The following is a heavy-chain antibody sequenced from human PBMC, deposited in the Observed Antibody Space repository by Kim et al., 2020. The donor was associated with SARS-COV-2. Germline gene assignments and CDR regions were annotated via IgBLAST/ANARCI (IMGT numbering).Heavy chain of an antibody. D-gene: IGHD3-22*01. J-gene: IGHJ4*02. Sequence: AQKLQGRVTMTTATSTSTAYMELRSLGSDDTAVYYCARDNYYDSGGDFDYWGQGTLVTVSS. CDR3: ARDNYYDSGGDFDY. V-gene: IGHV1-18*01.